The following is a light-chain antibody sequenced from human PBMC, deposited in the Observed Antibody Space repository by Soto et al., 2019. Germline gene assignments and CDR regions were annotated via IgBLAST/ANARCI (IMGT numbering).Light chain of an antibody. J-gene: IGKJ2*01. CDR1: QSVSSSY. V-gene: IGKV3-20*01. CDR3: QQYSSSPTYT. CDR2: GAS. Sequence: EIVLTQSPGTLSLSPGGRATLSCRASQSVSSSYLAWYQQKPGQAPRLLIYGASSRATGIPDRFSGSGSRTDFTLTISRLEPEDFAVYYCQQYSSSPTYTFGQGTKLEIK.